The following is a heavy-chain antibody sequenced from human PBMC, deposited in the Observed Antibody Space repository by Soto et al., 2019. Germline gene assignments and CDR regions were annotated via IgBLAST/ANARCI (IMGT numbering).Heavy chain of an antibody. J-gene: IGHJ4*02. Sequence: TLSLTCTVSGGSISSGGYFWSWVRQHPGKGLEWIGNIYYSGRTYYNPSLKSRVTISVDTSKNQFSLKLSSVTAADTAVYYCARFAKEENPKVGSWYYFDYWGQGTRVTVSS. CDR2: IYYSGRT. V-gene: IGHV4-31*03. D-gene: IGHD6-13*01. CDR3: ARFAKEENPKVGSWYYFDY. CDR1: GGSISSGGYF.